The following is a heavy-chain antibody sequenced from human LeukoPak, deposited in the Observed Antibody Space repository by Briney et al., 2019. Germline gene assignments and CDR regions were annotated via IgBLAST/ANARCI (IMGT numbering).Heavy chain of an antibody. V-gene: IGHV1-69*13. CDR1: GYTFTSFG. Sequence: SVKVSCKASGYTFTSFGISWVRQAPGQGLEWMGGIIPIFGTANYAQKFQGRVTITADESTSTAYMELSSLRSEDTAVYYCARSDGYDILTGYPADYWGQGTLVTVSS. CDR3: ARSDGYDILTGYPADY. J-gene: IGHJ4*02. D-gene: IGHD3-9*01. CDR2: IIPIFGTA.